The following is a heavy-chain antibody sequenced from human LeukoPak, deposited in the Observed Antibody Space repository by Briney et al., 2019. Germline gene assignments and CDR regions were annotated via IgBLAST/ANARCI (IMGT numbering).Heavy chain of an antibody. Sequence: SETLSLTCTVSGGSISSSSYYWGWIRQPPGKGLEWIGSIYYSGSTYYNPSLKSRVTISVDTSKNQFSLKLSSVTAADTAVYYCARYLSGAVAAFDYWGQGTLVTVSS. D-gene: IGHD6-19*01. V-gene: IGHV4-39*01. CDR1: GGSISSSSYY. CDR3: ARYLSGAVAAFDY. CDR2: IYYSGST. J-gene: IGHJ4*02.